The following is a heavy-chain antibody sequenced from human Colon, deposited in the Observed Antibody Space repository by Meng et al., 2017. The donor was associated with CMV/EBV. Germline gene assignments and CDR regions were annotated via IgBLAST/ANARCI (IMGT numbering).Heavy chain of an antibody. V-gene: IGHV1-2*02. CDR2: MNPNHGGA. Sequence: ASVKVSCKASGYTFTGYFIQWVRQAPGQGLEWMGWMNPNHGGAQYAPKFQGRVTMNRDTATTTAYMELSGLTSDDTAVYYCAIKLGLAVADKREESTLGYWGQGTRVTVSS. CDR3: AIKLGLAVADKREESTLGY. J-gene: IGHJ4*02. CDR1: GYTFTGYF. D-gene: IGHD6-19*01.